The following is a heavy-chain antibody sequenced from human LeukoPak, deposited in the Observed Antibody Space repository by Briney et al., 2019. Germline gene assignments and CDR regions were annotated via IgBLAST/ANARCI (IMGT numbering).Heavy chain of an antibody. CDR3: ARDSPLTLSVDY. J-gene: IGHJ4*02. Sequence: PSETLSLTCAVYGGSFSGYYWSWIRQPPGKGLEWIGEINHSGSTNYNPSLKSRVTISVDTSKNQFSLKLSSVTAADTAVYYCARDSPLTLSVDYWGQGTLVTVSS. CDR2: INHSGST. D-gene: IGHD3-9*01. V-gene: IGHV4-34*01. CDR1: GGSFSGYY.